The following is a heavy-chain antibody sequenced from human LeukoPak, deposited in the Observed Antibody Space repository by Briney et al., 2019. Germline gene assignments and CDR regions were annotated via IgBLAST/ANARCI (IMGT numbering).Heavy chain of an antibody. D-gene: IGHD6-19*01. Sequence: SETLSLTCTVSGGSISSYYWSWIRQPPGKGLEWIGYIYYSGSTNYNPSLKSRVTISVDTSKNQFSLKLGSVTAADTAVYYCASSIAVAPFDYWGQGTLVTVSS. V-gene: IGHV4-59*08. CDR3: ASSIAVAPFDY. CDR2: IYYSGST. CDR1: GGSISSYY. J-gene: IGHJ4*02.